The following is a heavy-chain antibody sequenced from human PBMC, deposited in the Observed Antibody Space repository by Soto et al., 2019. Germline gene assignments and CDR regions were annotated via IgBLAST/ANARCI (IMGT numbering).Heavy chain of an antibody. CDR3: AHRPAMTSSDY. CDR1: GFSLTTSGVA. Sequence: QITLKESGPTLVKPTQTLTLTCTFSGFSLTTSGVAVGWIRQPPGKALEWLALIYWDDDKRYSPSLNNRLTITKDTSKNQVVLTMTNIDPVDTATYYCAHRPAMTSSDYWGQGIMVTVSS. V-gene: IGHV2-5*02. J-gene: IGHJ4*02. CDR2: IYWDDDK. D-gene: IGHD2-21*02.